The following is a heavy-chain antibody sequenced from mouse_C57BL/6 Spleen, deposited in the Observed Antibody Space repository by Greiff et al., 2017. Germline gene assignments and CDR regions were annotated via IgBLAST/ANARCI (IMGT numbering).Heavy chain of an antibody. V-gene: IGHV1-61*01. CDR2: IYPSDSET. D-gene: IGHD1-1*01. Sequence: QVQLQQPGAELVRPGSSVKLSCKASGYTFTSYWMDWVKQRPGQGLEWIGNIYPSDSETHYNQKFKDKATLTVDKSSSTAYMQLSSLTSEYSAVYYCARERIYGSSPHYYAMDYWGQGTSVTVSS. CDR3: ARERIYGSSPHYYAMDY. J-gene: IGHJ4*01. CDR1: GYTFTSYW.